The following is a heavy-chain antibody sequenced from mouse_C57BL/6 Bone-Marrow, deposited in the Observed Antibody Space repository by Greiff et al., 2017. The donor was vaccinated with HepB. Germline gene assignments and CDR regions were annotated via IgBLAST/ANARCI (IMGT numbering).Heavy chain of an antibody. D-gene: IGHD3-2*02. CDR2: IYPGDGDT. CDR3: ARQLRLRGFAY. CDR1: GYAFISYW. V-gene: IGHV1-80*01. J-gene: IGHJ3*01. Sequence: SGASVKISCKASGYAFISYWMNWVKQRPGKGLEWIGQIYPGDGDTNYNGKFKGKATLTADKSSSTAYMQLSSLTSEDSAVYFCARQLRLRGFAYWGQGTLVTVSA.